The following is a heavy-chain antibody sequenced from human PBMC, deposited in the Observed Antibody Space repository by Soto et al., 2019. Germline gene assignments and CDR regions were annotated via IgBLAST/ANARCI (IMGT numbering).Heavy chain of an antibody. CDR3: ATEGSDDSNYAGCFDP. CDR2: LDPEDDDT. D-gene: IGHD4-4*01. J-gene: IGHJ5*02. V-gene: IGHV1-24*01. Sequence: AWVKVSCKVSGYTLTELSMHWVRQAPGKGREWRGDLDPEDDDTSYAHKFQGRVTMSEDTSTDTAYMELSSLRYENTAVYDCATEGSDDSNYAGCFDPWGQGTLVTVSS. CDR1: GYTLTELS.